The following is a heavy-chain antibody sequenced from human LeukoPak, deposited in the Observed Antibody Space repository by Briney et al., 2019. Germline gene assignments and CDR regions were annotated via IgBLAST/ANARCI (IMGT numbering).Heavy chain of an antibody. Sequence: PSETLSLTCTVSGGSISSYYWSWIRQPPGKGLEWIGYIYYSGSTNYNPSLKSRVTISVDTSKNQFSLKLSSVTAADTAVYYCGRWSYRLLNAFDIWGQGTMVTVSS. CDR3: GRWSYRLLNAFDI. D-gene: IGHD3-16*02. J-gene: IGHJ3*02. CDR2: IYYSGST. CDR1: GGSISSYY. V-gene: IGHV4-59*01.